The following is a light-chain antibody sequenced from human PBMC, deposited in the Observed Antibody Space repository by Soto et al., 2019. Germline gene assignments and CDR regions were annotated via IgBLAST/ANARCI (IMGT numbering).Light chain of an antibody. CDR2: ATF. J-gene: IGKJ4*01. CDR3: QQYGDSLT. Sequence: EIVLTQSPGTLSLSPGERAILSCRASQSVSSSYLAWYQQKPGQAPRLLIYATFSRATGIPDRFSGSWSGTDSTLTISRLEPDDFAVYDCQQYGDSLTFGGGTKVEIK. CDR1: QSVSSSY. V-gene: IGKV3-20*01.